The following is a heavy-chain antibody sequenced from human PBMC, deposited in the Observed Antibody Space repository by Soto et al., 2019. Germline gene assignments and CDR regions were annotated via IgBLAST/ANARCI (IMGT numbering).Heavy chain of an antibody. CDR3: ARGWLRDPWMY. D-gene: IGHD5-12*01. CDR2: ISARSTYI. J-gene: IGHJ4*02. V-gene: IGHV3-21*01. Sequence: EVQLVESGGGLVKPGGSLRLSCAASGFIFSSYTMNWVRQAPGKGLEWVSSISARSTYIYYADSLKGRCTISRDNAYNSLYLQMNSLRAEDAAVYYCARGWLRDPWMYWGQGTRVNVSS. CDR1: GFIFSSYT.